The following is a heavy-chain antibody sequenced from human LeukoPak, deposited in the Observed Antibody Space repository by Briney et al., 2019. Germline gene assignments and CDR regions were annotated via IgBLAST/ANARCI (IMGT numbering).Heavy chain of an antibody. Sequence: GGSLRLSCAASGFTFSSNAMSWVRQAPGKGLEWVSAISGGGGSTYYADSVKGRFTISRDNSRNTLYLQMNSLRAEDTAVYYCAKEQLDYYDSSGERYFQHWGQGTLVTVSS. CDR1: GFTFSSNA. CDR2: ISGGGGST. D-gene: IGHD3-22*01. CDR3: AKEQLDYYDSSGERYFQH. V-gene: IGHV3-23*01. J-gene: IGHJ1*01.